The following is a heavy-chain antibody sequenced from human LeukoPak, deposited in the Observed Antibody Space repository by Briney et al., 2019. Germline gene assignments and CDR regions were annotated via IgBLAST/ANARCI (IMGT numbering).Heavy chain of an antibody. CDR2: INPNSGVT. V-gene: IGHV1-2*01. Sequence: ASVKVSCKASRYTLTAIHMHWVRQTPGRRSEWMGWINPNSGVTNYARKFQGRATSTRDTSISTAYMELSSLRSGETAVYYCARDIFPGATPDYWGQGILVTVSS. CDR3: ARDIFPGATPDY. D-gene: IGHD5-12*01. CDR1: RYTLTAIH. J-gene: IGHJ4*01.